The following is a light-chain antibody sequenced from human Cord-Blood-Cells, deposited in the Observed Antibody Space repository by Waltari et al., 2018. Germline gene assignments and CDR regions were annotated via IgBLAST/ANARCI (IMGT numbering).Light chain of an antibody. CDR2: KAS. CDR3: QPYNSFIT. CDR1: QSISSW. Sequence: DIQMTQSPSTMSAAVGDRVTITCRASQSISSWLARYQQKPGKAPKLLIYKASSLESGIPSRCSGSGSRTEFTLTISSLQPDDFAAYYCQPYNSFITIGQGTRLEIK. V-gene: IGKV1-5*03. J-gene: IGKJ5*01.